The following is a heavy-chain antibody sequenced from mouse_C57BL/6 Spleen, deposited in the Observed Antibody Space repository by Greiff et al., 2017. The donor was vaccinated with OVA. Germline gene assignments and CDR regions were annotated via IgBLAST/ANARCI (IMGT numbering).Heavy chain of an antibody. CDR3: ARSPSTMVAGAWFAY. D-gene: IGHD2-2*01. V-gene: IGHV1-52*01. CDR2: IDPSDSET. CDR1: GYTFTSYW. Sequence: QVQLQQPGAELVRPGSSVKLSCKASGYTFTSYWMHWVKQRPIQGLEWIGNIDPSDSETHYNQKFKDKATLTVAKSSSTAYMQLSSLTSEDSAVYYCARSPSTMVAGAWFAYWGQGTLVTVSA. J-gene: IGHJ3*01.